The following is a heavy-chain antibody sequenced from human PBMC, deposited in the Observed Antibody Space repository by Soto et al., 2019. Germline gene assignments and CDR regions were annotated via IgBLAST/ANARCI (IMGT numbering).Heavy chain of an antibody. CDR2: MSHSGET. CDR1: GGFVSSGSYY. Sequence: QVQLQQWGAGLLKPSETLSLTCAVYGGFVSSGSYYWSWFRQPPGKGLEWIGEMSHSGETNFNPSLKSRVTISVDTSKNQFSLKMSSVTAADTALYYCARVERGTATTVVDAFDIWGPGTMVTVSS. V-gene: IGHV4-34*01. D-gene: IGHD1-1*01. J-gene: IGHJ3*02. CDR3: ARVERGTATTVVDAFDI.